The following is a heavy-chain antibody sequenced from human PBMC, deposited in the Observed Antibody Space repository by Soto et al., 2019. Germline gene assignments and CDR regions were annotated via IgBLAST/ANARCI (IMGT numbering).Heavy chain of an antibody. V-gene: IGHV1-3*01. CDR3: ARVLVGATPVDD. Sequence: GASVKVSCKASGYTFTSYAMHWVRQAPGQRLEWMGWINAGNGNTKYSQKFQGRVTITRDTSASTAYMELSSLRSEDTAVYYCARVLVGATPVDDWGQGTLVTVSS. CDR1: GYTFTSYA. D-gene: IGHD1-26*01. CDR2: INAGNGNT. J-gene: IGHJ4*02.